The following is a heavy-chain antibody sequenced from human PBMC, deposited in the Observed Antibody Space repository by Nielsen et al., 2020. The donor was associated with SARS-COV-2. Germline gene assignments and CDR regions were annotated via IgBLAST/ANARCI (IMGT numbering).Heavy chain of an antibody. CDR3: ANTRDYGDLSDY. Sequence: GESLKISCAASGFTFSSYAMSWVRQAPGKGLEWVSAISGSGGSTYYADSVKGRFTISRDNSKNTLYLQMNSLRAEDTAVYYCANTRDYGDLSDYWGQGTLVTVSS. V-gene: IGHV3-23*01. J-gene: IGHJ4*02. CDR2: ISGSGGST. CDR1: GFTFSSYA. D-gene: IGHD4-17*01.